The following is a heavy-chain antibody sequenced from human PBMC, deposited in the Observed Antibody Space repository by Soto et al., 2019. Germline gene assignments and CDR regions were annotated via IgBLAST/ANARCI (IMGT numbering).Heavy chain of an antibody. Sequence: SRQPPGKLQEWIGYISYSGSTNYNPSLKSRVTISVDTSKNQFSLKLSSVTTADKAVYFFFQAEDGIRDL. V-gene: IGHV4-59*01. CDR2: ISYSGST. J-gene: IGHJ2*01. CDR3: FQAEDGIRDL. D-gene: IGHD2-21*01.